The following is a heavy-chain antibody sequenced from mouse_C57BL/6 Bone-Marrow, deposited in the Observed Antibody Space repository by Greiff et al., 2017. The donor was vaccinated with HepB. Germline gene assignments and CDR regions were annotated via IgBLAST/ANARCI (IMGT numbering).Heavy chain of an antibody. D-gene: IGHD2-13*01. J-gene: IGHJ2*01. V-gene: IGHV1-52*01. Sequence: QVQLQQPGAELVRPGSSVKLSCKASGYTFTSYWMHWVKQRPIQGLEWIGNIDPSDSETHYNQKFKDKATLTVDKSSSTAYMQLSSLTSEDSAVYYCAWGLYSQEPFDYCGQGTTLTVSS. CDR3: AWGLYSQEPFDY. CDR2: IDPSDSET. CDR1: GYTFTSYW.